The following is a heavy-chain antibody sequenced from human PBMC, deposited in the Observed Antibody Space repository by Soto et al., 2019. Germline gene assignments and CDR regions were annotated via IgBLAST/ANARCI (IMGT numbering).Heavy chain of an antibody. CDR2: ISSSGADT. D-gene: IGHD1-1*01. Sequence: GGSLRLSCAASGFTFSTYTMRWVRQAPGKGLEWVSTISSSGADTYYADSVKGRFTISRDNSKNTLYLQMNSLRAEDTAIYYCAKKMSTRPTCACDIWGQEIMFT. CDR1: GFTFSTYT. V-gene: IGHV3-23*01. CDR3: AKKMSTRPTCACDI. J-gene: IGHJ3*02.